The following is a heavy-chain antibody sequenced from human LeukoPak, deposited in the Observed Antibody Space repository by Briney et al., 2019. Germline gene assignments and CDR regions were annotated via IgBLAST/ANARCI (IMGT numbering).Heavy chain of an antibody. CDR1: GFTFSGSV. Sequence: GGSLRLSCAASGFTFSGSVMHWVRQASGKGLEWVGRIRSEANSYATAYAASVKGRFTISRDDSKNTAYLQMNSLKTEDTAVYYCSVNYYSGGSCYMLWGQGTLVTVSS. V-gene: IGHV3-73*01. CDR3: SVNYYSGGSCYML. CDR2: IRSEANSYAT. J-gene: IGHJ4*02. D-gene: IGHD2-15*01.